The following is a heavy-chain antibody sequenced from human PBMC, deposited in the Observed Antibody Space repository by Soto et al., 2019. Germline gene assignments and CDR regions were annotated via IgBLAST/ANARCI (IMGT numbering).Heavy chain of an antibody. CDR1: GFTVSSNY. CDR3: AKVRGLPLWLSQLLFDY. V-gene: IGHV3-66*01. D-gene: IGHD5-18*01. J-gene: IGHJ4*02. CDR2: IYSGGST. Sequence: GGALRLSCAASGFTVSSNYMSWVRQAPGKGLEWVSVIYSGGSTYYADSVKGRFTISRDNSKNTLYLQMNSLRAEDTAVYYCAKVRGLPLWLSQLLFDYWGQGTLVAVS.